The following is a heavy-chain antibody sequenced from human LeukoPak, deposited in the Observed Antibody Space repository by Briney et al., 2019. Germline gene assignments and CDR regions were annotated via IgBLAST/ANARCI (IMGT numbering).Heavy chain of an antibody. J-gene: IGHJ4*02. CDR1: GDSIRSSSYH. CDR2: IYYSGST. D-gene: IGHD2-15*01. CDR3: ARSTVVVAANYFDY. Sequence: SETLSLTCTVSGDSIRSSSYHWGWIRQPPGKGLEWIGSIYYSGSTYNNRSLKRRLTISIDTSKNQFSLRLSSVTAADTAVYYCARSTVVVAANYFDYWGQGTLVTVSS. V-gene: IGHV4-39*07.